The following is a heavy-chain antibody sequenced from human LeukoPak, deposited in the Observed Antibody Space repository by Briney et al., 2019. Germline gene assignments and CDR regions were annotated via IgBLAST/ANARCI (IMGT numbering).Heavy chain of an antibody. CDR3: AKDMSPRGPTVDRYYYYGMDV. CDR2: YCWNNGSI. CDR1: GFTFDDYA. V-gene: IGHV3-9*01. J-gene: IGHJ6*02. D-gene: IGHD3-10*01. Sequence: SLRLPLSTPGFTFDDYAIPRVRPAPRKGPEWGLGYCWNNGSIGYADSVKGRFTISRDNAKNSLYLQMNSLRAEDTALYYCAKDMSPRGPTVDRYYYYGMDVWGQGTTVTVSS.